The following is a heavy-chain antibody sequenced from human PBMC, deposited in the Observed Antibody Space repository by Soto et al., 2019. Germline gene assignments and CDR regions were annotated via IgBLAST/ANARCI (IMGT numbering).Heavy chain of an antibody. CDR3: ARVYCSGGGCYGIDY. D-gene: IGHD2-15*01. CDR2: INAGNGNT. CDR1: GYTFTSYA. Sequence: ASVKVSCKASGYTFTSYAMHWARQAPGQRLEWMGWINAGNGNTKYSQKFQGRVTMARDTSTSTVYMELSSLRSEDTAVYYCARVYCSGGGCYGIDYWGQGTLVTVS. J-gene: IGHJ4*02. V-gene: IGHV1-3*01.